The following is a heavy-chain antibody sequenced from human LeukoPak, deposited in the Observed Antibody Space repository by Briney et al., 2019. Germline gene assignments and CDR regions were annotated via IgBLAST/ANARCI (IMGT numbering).Heavy chain of an antibody. D-gene: IGHD3-9*01. CDR2: IKQDGSEK. Sequence: LTGGSLRLSCAASGFTFSRYWMSWVRQAPGKGLEWVANIKQDGSEKYYVDSVEGRFTISRDNANDSVYLQMNSLRAEDTAVYYCARDVAPLDWLDVWGQGTTVTVSS. CDR1: GFTFSRYW. J-gene: IGHJ6*02. V-gene: IGHV3-7*01. CDR3: ARDVAPLDWLDV.